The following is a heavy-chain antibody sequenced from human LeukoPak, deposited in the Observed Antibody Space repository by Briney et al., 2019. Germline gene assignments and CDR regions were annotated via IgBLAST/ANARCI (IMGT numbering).Heavy chain of an antibody. CDR3: ARDRLGPSFSVSHFDL. J-gene: IGHJ4*02. Sequence: GGSLRLSCATSGFTFVDYGLSWVRRAPGKGLEWLCAINYNRAITDYADSVRGRFPISRDNAKNSLYLRIDSLRAEDTALYYCARDRLGPSFSVSHFDLWGQGTLVTVSS. D-gene: IGHD3-3*02. CDR2: INYNRAIT. V-gene: IGHV3-20*04. CDR1: GFTFVDYG.